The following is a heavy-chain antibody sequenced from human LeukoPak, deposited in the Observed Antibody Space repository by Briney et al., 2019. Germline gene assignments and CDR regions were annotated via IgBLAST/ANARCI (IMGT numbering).Heavy chain of an antibody. J-gene: IGHJ4*02. CDR3: ARSFRRYFDY. V-gene: IGHV3-23*01. Sequence: GGSLRLSCAASGFTFSSYAMSWVRQAPGKGLEWVSATSGSGGSTYYADSVKGRFTISRDNSKNTLYLQMNSLRAEDTAVYYCARSFRRYFDYWGQGTLVTVSS. CDR2: TSGSGGST. CDR1: GFTFSSYA.